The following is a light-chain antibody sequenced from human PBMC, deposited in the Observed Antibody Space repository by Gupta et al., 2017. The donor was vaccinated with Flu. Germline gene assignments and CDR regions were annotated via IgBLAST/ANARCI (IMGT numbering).Light chain of an antibody. Sequence: EIVLTQSPGTLSLSPGERATLSCRASQSVSSNYLVWYQQKPGQAPRLLIYGASSRATGISDRFSGSGSGTEFTLTISRLEPEDFAVYYCQHEGSSPITFGRGTKVDIK. CDR1: QSVSSNY. J-gene: IGKJ4*01. V-gene: IGKV3-20*01. CDR3: QHEGSSPIT. CDR2: GAS.